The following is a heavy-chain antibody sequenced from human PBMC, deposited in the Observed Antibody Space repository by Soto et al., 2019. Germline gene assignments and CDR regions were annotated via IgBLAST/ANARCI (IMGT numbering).Heavy chain of an antibody. V-gene: IGHV3-30*03. D-gene: IGHD6-19*01. CDR2: ISYDGSNK. CDR3: ATSPTGYSSGGFDY. CDR1: GFTFSSYG. Sequence: QVQLVESGGGVVQPGRSLRLSCAASGFTFSSYGMHWVRQAPGKGLEWVAVISYDGSNKYYADSVKGRFTISRDNSKNTLYLQMNSLRAEGTAVYYCATSPTGYSSGGFDYWGQGTLVTVSS. J-gene: IGHJ4*02.